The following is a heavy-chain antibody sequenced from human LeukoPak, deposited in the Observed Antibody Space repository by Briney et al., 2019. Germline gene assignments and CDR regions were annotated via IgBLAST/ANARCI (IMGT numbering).Heavy chain of an antibody. V-gene: IGHV1-18*01. Sequence: ASVKVSCKASGYTFTSYGVSWVRQAPGQGLEWMGWISAYNGNTNYAQKLQGRVTMTTDTSTSTAYVELRSLRSDDTAVYYCARGYCSGGSCYSHTDYYYYYYGMDVWGQGTTVTVSS. D-gene: IGHD2-15*01. CDR3: ARGYCSGGSCYSHTDYYYYYYGMDV. J-gene: IGHJ6*02. CDR2: ISAYNGNT. CDR1: GYTFTSYG.